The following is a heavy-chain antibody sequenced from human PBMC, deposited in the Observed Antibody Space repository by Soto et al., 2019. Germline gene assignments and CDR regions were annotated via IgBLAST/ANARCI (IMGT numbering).Heavy chain of an antibody. J-gene: IGHJ3*02. CDR2: IWYDGSNK. Sequence: QVQLVESGGGVVQPGRSLRLSCAASGFTFSSYGMHWFRKAPGKGLEWVAVIWYDGSNKYYADSVKGRFTISRDNSKNTLDLQMNSLRAEDTAVYYCAREGSKVAAINDAFDIWCQGTMVTVSS. CDR1: GFTFSSYG. CDR3: AREGSKVAAINDAFDI. V-gene: IGHV3-33*01. D-gene: IGHD2-15*01.